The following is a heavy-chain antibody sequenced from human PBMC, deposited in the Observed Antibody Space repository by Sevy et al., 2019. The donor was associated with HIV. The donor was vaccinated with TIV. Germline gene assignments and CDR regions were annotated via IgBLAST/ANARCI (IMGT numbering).Heavy chain of an antibody. CDR2: ISYDGSNK. J-gene: IGHJ4*02. D-gene: IGHD2-15*01. CDR1: GFTFSSYA. CDR3: ARDQGAVVIVAATLFEY. Sequence: GGSLRLSCAASGFTFSSYAMHWVRQAPGKGLEWVAVISYDGSNKYYADSVKGRFTISRDNSKNTLYLEMNSLRTEDTAVYYCARDQGAVVIVAATLFEYCGQGTLVTVSS. V-gene: IGHV3-30*04.